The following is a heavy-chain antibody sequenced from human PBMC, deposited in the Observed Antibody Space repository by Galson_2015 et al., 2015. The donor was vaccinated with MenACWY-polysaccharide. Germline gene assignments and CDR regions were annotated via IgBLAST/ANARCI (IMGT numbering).Heavy chain of an antibody. CDR1: GYTFTGYY. CDR3: ARESTGHHGYFDY. Sequence: SVKVSCKASGYTFTGYYIHWVRQAPGQGLEWMGWINANSGATHYLQKFRGRVTMTRDTSISTAHMELSRVGSDDTAVYFCARESTGHHGYFDYSVQGTLVAVSS. CDR2: INANSGAT. J-gene: IGHJ4*02. D-gene: IGHD1-14*01. V-gene: IGHV1-2*02.